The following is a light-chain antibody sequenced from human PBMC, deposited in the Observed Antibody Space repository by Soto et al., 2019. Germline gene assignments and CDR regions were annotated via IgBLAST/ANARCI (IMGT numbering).Light chain of an antibody. V-gene: IGLV2-14*01. J-gene: IGLJ1*01. CDR3: SSYKSSSTRV. CDR1: SSDVGGYNY. CDR2: DVS. Sequence: QSVLTQPASVSGSPGQSITISCTGTSSDVGGYNYVSWYQQHPGKAPKLMIYDVSNRPSGVSNRFSGSKSGNTASLTISGLQAEDEAGYYCSSYKSSSTRVFGTGNKVTVL.